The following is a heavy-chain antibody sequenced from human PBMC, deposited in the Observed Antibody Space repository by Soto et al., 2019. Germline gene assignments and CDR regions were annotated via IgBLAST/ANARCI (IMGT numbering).Heavy chain of an antibody. J-gene: IGHJ4*02. D-gene: IGHD6-19*01. Sequence: GGSLRLSCAASGFTFSSYAMSWVRQAPGKGLEWVSAISGSGGSTYYADSVKGRFTISRDNSKNTLYLQMNSLRAEDTAVYYCAKGGALRSSGWYLKVPIHFDYWGQGTLVTVSS. CDR1: GFTFSSYA. CDR3: AKGGALRSSGWYLKVPIHFDY. CDR2: ISGSGGST. V-gene: IGHV3-23*01.